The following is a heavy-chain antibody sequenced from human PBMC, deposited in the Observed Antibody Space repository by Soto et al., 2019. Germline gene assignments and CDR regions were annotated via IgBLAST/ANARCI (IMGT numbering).Heavy chain of an antibody. CDR3: AKESHDPNNFDY. CDR2: ISGSGGST. J-gene: IGHJ4*02. Sequence: GSLRLSCAASGFTFSSYAMSWVRQAPGKGLEWVSAISGSGGSTYYADSVKGRFTISSDNSKNTLYLQMNSLRAEDTAVYYCAKESHDPNNFDYWGQGTLVTVSS. V-gene: IGHV3-23*01. CDR1: GFTFSSYA.